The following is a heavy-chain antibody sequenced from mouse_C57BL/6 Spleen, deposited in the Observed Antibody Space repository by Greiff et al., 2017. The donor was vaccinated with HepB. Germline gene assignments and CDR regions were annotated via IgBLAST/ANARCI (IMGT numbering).Heavy chain of an antibody. D-gene: IGHD1-1*01. V-gene: IGHV1-76*01. CDR2: IYPGSGNT. CDR1: GYTFTDYY. Sequence: QVQLKESGAELVRPGASVKLSCKASGYTFTDYYINWVKQRPGQGLEWIARIYPGSGNTYYNEKFKGKATLTAEKSSSTAYMQLSSLTSEDSAVYFCARFGSYAMDYWGQGTSVTVSS. CDR3: ARFGSYAMDY. J-gene: IGHJ4*01.